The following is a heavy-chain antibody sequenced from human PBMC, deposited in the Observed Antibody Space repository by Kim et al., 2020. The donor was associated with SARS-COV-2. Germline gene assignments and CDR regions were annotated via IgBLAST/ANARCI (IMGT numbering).Heavy chain of an antibody. Sequence: ASVKVSCKASGYSFTSYSISWVRQAPGQGLEWMGWISAYKGNTNYAQKLQGRVTMTTDTYTSTAYMERRSLRSDDTAVYYCARDDRLGIIFDYWGQGTLVNVPS. V-gene: IGHV1-18*01. D-gene: IGHD6-19*01. J-gene: IGHJ4*02. CDR3: ARDDRLGIIFDY. CDR2: ISAYKGNT. CDR1: GYSFTSYS.